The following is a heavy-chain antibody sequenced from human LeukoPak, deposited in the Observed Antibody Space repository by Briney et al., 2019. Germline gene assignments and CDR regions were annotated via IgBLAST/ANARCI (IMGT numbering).Heavy chain of an antibody. V-gene: IGHV1-69*05. Sequence: ASVKVSCEASGGTFSSYAISWVRQAPGQGLEWMGGIIPIFGTANYAQKFQGRVTITTDESTSAAYMELSSLRSEDSAVYYCARAPYYYDSSGYTYYFDYWGQGTLVTVSS. CDR2: IIPIFGTA. CDR1: GGTFSSYA. J-gene: IGHJ4*02. D-gene: IGHD3-22*01. CDR3: ARAPYYYDSSGYTYYFDY.